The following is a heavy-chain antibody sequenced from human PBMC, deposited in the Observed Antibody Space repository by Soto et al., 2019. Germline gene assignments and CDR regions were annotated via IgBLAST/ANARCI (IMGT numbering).Heavy chain of an antibody. D-gene: IGHD3-10*01. CDR1: GGSISSGGYN. Sequence: SETLSLTCTVSGGSISSGGYNWSWIRQHPGKSLEWIGYIYYSGSTYYNPSLKSRVTISVDTSKNQFSLKLSSVTAADTAVYYCARLWFGELLDYYGMDVWGQGTTVTVSS. CDR3: ARLWFGELLDYYGMDV. V-gene: IGHV4-31*03. CDR2: IYYSGST. J-gene: IGHJ6*02.